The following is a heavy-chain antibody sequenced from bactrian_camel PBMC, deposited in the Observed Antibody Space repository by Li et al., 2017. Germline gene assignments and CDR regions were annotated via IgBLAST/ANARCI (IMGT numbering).Heavy chain of an antibody. CDR1: GFTFSNYA. V-gene: IGHV3S31*01. D-gene: IGHD1*01. CDR3: ATNVLATM. CDR2: ISGTGSRT. Sequence: VQLVESGGGLVQPGGSLRLSCAASGFTFSNYAMSWVRQAPGKGLEWVSTISGTGSRTSYTDSVKGRFTISKDNVKNTLYLQMNSLKPEDTARYYCATNVLATMRGQGTQVT. J-gene: IGHJ4*01.